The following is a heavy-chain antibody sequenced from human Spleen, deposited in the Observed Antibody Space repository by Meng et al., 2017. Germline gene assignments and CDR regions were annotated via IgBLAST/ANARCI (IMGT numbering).Heavy chain of an antibody. D-gene: IGHD1-26*01. V-gene: IGHV1-18*01. CDR2: ISAYNGNT. J-gene: IGHJ4*02. CDR3: ARDRWEPRGLEVGPWPSYFDY. CDR1: VYTFTSYG. Sequence: ASVNVSCQGSVYTFTSYGISWVRQAPGQGLDWMGWISAYNGNTNYAQKLQGRVTMTTDTSTSTAYMELRSLRSDDTAVYYCARDRWEPRGLEVGPWPSYFDYWGQGTLVTVSS.